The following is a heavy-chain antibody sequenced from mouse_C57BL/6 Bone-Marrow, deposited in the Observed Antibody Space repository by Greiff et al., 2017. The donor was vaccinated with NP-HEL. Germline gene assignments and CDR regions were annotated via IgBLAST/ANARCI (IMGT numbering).Heavy chain of an antibody. V-gene: IGHV1-39*01. CDR3: ARLNYYGSSSLTWYFDV. CDR1: GYSFTDYN. Sequence: EVQLQQSGPELVKPGASVKISCKASGYSFTDYNMNWVKQSNGKSLEWIGVINPNYGTTSYNQKFKGKATLTVDQSSSTAYMQLNSLTSEDSAVYYCARLNYYGSSSLTWYFDVWGTGTTVTVSS. D-gene: IGHD1-1*01. J-gene: IGHJ1*03. CDR2: INPNYGTT.